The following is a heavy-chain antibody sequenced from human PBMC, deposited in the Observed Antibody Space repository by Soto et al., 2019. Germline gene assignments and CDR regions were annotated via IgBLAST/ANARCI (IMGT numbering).Heavy chain of an antibody. CDR2: MHDSGTT. V-gene: IGHV4-30-4*01. D-gene: IGHD3-3*01. Sequence: QAQLQESGPGLVRPSQTLSLSCSVSGDSVTSGDYYWNWISQTPGTGLEWLGYMHDSGTTSYNPSHKSRVTISRYTSKNQFSLKLTSVSAADTAVYFCARGCLYDLWSGLFDWGQGIRVTVSS. CDR1: GDSVTSGDYY. CDR3: ARGCLYDLWSGLFD. J-gene: IGHJ4*02.